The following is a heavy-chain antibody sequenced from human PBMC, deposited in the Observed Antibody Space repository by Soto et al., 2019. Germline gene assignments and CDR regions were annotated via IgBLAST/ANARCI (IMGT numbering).Heavy chain of an antibody. D-gene: IGHD3-9*01. Sequence: GESLKISCKGSGYSFTSYWISWVRQMPGKGLEWMGRIDPSDSYTNYSPSFQGHVTISADKSISTAYLQWSSLKASDTAMYYCARGYDILTGPYGMDVWGQGTTVTVSS. CDR2: IDPSDSYT. CDR1: GYSFTSYW. J-gene: IGHJ6*02. V-gene: IGHV5-10-1*01. CDR3: ARGYDILTGPYGMDV.